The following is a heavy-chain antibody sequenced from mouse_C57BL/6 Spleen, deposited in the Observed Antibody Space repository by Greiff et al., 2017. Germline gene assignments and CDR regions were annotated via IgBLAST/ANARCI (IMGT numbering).Heavy chain of an antibody. D-gene: IGHD2-5*01. Sequence: EESGPGLVKPSQSLSLTCSVTGYSITSGYYWNWIRQFPGNKLEWMGYISYDGSNNYNPSLKNRISITRDTSKNQFFLKLNSVTTEDTATYYCAREDSNYYFDYWGQGTTLTVSS. V-gene: IGHV3-6*01. CDR1: GYSITSGYY. J-gene: IGHJ2*01. CDR2: ISYDGSN. CDR3: AREDSNYYFDY.